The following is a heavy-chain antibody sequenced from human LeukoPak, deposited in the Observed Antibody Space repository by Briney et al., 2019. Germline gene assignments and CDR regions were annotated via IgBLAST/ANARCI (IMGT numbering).Heavy chain of an antibody. V-gene: IGHV4-34*01. CDR3: ARHYGP. Sequence: PSETLSLACAVYGGSFSGYYWSWIRQPPGKGLEWIGEINHSGSTNYNPSLKSRVTISVDTSKNQFSLKLNSVTATDTAVYYCARHYGPWGQGTLVTVSS. CDR2: INHSGST. D-gene: IGHD3-16*01. J-gene: IGHJ4*02. CDR1: GGSFSGYY.